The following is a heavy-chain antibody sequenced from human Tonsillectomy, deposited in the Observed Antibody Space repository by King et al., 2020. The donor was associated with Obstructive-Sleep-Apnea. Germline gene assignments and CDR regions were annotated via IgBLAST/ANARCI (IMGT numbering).Heavy chain of an antibody. V-gene: IGHV3-21*01. CDR1: GFSFSGYS. CDR3: ARDALAHRIILDR. Sequence: VQLVESGGGLVKPGGSLRLSCVSSGFSFSGYSMNWVRQAPGEGLEWVSSITASSSHIYYADSVQGRFTISRDNSRNTLFLHMDSLRAEDTAIYYCARDALAHRIILDRWGQGTLVTVSA. J-gene: IGHJ4*02. CDR2: ITASSSHI. D-gene: IGHD3-9*01.